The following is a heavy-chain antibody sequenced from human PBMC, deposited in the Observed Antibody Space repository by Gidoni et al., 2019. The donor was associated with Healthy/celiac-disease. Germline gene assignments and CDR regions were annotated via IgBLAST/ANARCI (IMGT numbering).Heavy chain of an antibody. V-gene: IGHV4-34*01. CDR2: INHSGST. Sequence: QVQLQQWGAGLLKPSETLSLTCAVYGGSFSGYYWSWIRQPPGKGLEWIGEINHSGSTNYNPSLKSRVTISVDTSKNQFSLKLSSVTAADTAVYYCARGHGITMPEGDYWGQGTLVTVSS. D-gene: IGHD3-10*01. J-gene: IGHJ4*02. CDR3: ARGHGITMPEGDY. CDR1: GGSFSGYY.